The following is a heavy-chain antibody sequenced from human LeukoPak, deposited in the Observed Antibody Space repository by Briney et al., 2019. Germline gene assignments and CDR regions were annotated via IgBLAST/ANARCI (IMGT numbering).Heavy chain of an antibody. Sequence: GGTLRLSCAASGFTFSSYGMSWVRQAPGKGLEWVANIKQDGSEKYYVDSVKGRFTISRDNAKNSLYLQMNSLRAEDTAVYYCARERNYYDSSGYYLGFDYWGQGTLVTVSS. CDR1: GFTFSSYG. V-gene: IGHV3-7*01. CDR3: ARERNYYDSSGYYLGFDY. J-gene: IGHJ4*02. D-gene: IGHD3-22*01. CDR2: IKQDGSEK.